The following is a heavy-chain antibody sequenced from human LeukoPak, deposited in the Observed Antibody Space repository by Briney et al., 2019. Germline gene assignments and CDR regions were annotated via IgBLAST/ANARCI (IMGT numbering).Heavy chain of an antibody. D-gene: IGHD6-19*01. CDR2: ISYDGTIK. CDR3: ARDLVAGSPDYFDY. CDR1: GFTLSSSP. J-gene: IGHJ4*02. Sequence: GGSLRLSCAASGFTLSSSPMHWLRQAPGQGVEWVAVISYDGTIKSYADSVKGRFTISRDTSKNTLYLQMNSLRAEDTAVYYCARDLVAGSPDYFDYWGQGTLVTVSS. V-gene: IGHV3-30-3*01.